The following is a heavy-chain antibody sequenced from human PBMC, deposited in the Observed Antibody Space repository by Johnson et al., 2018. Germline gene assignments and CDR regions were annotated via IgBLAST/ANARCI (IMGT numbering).Heavy chain of an antibody. CDR3: STDRHGGAFYL. J-gene: IGHJ3*01. V-gene: IGHV3-7*01. D-gene: IGHD4-23*01. CDR1: AFTFSAEW. Sequence: VQLVESGGGLVQPGGSLRLSCSVSAFTFSAEWMAWVRQAPGKGLEFVANIRQDGIETNHADSVKGRFTISRDNAKNSLYLQMNSLRVEDTAVYYCSTDRHGGAFYLWDQGTMVTVSS. CDR2: IRQDGIET.